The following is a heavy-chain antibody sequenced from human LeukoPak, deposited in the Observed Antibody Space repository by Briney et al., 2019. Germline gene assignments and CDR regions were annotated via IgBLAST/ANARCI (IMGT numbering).Heavy chain of an antibody. D-gene: IGHD3-3*01. CDR2: ISSSSSYI. J-gene: IGHJ4*02. Sequence: GGSLRLSCAASGFTFSSYSMDWVRQAPGKGLEWVSSISSSSSYIYYADSVKGRFTISRDNAKNSLYLQMNSLRAEDTAVYYCARGEDDFWSAYWTYWGQGTLVTVSS. V-gene: IGHV3-21*01. CDR3: ARGEDDFWSAYWTY. CDR1: GFTFSSYS.